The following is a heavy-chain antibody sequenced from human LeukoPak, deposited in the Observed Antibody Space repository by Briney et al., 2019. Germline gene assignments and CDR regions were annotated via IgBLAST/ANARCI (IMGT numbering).Heavy chain of an antibody. Sequence: PSETLSLTCTVSGGSISSYYWSWIRQPPGKGLEWIGHIYYSGSTHYNPSLKSRVTISVDTSKNQFSLKLSSVTAADTAVYYCARYVGNSGSGSYLTYFDYWGQGTPVTVSS. J-gene: IGHJ4*02. CDR2: IYYSGST. CDR3: ARYVGNSGSGSYLTYFDY. V-gene: IGHV4-59*08. CDR1: GGSISSYY. D-gene: IGHD3-10*01.